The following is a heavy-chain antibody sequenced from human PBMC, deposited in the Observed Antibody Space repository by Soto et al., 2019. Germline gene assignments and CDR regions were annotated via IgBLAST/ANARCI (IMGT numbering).Heavy chain of an antibody. J-gene: IGHJ5*02. D-gene: IGHD5-18*01. V-gene: IGHV3-23*01. CDR1: GFTFSSYA. CDR3: AKVPGGYSYGSYNWFDP. Sequence: LRLSCAASGFTFSSYAMSWVRQAPGKGLEWVSAISGSGGSTYYADSVKGRFTISRNNSKNTLYLQMNSLRAEDTAVYYCAKVPGGYSYGSYNWFDPWGQGTLVTVSS. CDR2: ISGSGGST.